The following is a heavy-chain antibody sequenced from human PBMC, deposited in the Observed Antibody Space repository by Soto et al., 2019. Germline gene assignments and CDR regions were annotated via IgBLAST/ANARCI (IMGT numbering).Heavy chain of an antibody. CDR3: AREQMATRYYNYYYGMDV. CDR1: GYTFTNYG. V-gene: IGHV1-18*01. Sequence: QVQLVQSGAEVKKPGASVKVSCEAFGYTFTNYGISWVRQAPGQGLEWMGWISGDKSSTNYAQKHQGRLTMTTDTSARPAYLELRSLRSDDTAVYFCAREQMATRYYNYYYGMDVWGQGTTVTVSS. CDR2: ISGDKSST. J-gene: IGHJ6*02. D-gene: IGHD5-12*01.